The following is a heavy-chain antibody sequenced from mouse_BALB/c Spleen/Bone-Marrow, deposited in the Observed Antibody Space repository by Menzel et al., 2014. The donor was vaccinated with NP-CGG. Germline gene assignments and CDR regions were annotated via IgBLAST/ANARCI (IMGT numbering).Heavy chain of an antibody. CDR1: GFAFSGND. Sequence: EVKLVESGGGLVKPGGSLKLSCAASGFAFSGNDMSWVRRIPEKRLEWVAYISSGGGRIYYPVTVKGRFTISRDNAKNTRYLQMNSLKSEDTAMYYCARQRGYAYAMDYWGQGTSVTVSS. CDR2: ISSGGGRI. V-gene: IGHV5-12-1*01. J-gene: IGHJ4*01. CDR3: ARQRGYAYAMDY. D-gene: IGHD2-2*01.